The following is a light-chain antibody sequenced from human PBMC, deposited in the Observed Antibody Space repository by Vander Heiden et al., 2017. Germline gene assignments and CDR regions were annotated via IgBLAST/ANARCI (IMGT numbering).Light chain of an antibody. V-gene: IGKV1-5*03. CDR2: KVS. CDR1: QSITTW. CDR3: QQYSDSKT. J-gene: IGKJ1*01. Sequence: DTQMTQSPSTLSASVGDRVTITCRASQSITTWVAWYQQKPGKAPKLLIYKVSNLESGVPSRFSGGGSGTQFTLTINNLQAEDVATYYCQQYSDSKTFGQGTKVEIK.